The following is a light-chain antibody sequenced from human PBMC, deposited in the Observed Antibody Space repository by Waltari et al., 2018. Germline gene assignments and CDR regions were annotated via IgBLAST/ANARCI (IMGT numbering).Light chain of an antibody. J-gene: IGKJ2*01. CDR1: QSISIY. CDR2: GAS. CDR3: HQSYTPPYT. Sequence: DIQMTQSPSSLSASVGDRVTITCRASQSISIYLKWYQQRPGRAPNLLIFGASSLQSGVPSRFSGSGSGTDFTLTISSLQREDFAAYYCHQSYTPPYTFGQGTKLEIK. V-gene: IGKV1-39*01.